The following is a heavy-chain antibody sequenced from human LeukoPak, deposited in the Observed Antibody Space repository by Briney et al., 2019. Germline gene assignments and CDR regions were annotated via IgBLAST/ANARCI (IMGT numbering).Heavy chain of an antibody. CDR3: AREGTAEFDAFDI. CDR2: LSSDGSYK. D-gene: IGHD6-13*01. CDR1: GFTFSSYP. J-gene: IGHJ3*02. Sequence: GTSLRLSCAASGFTFSSYPMHWVRQAPGKGLEWVAFLSSDGSYKLHADSVKGRFTISRDNSKNTPYLQMDTLRVEDTAVYYCAREGTAEFDAFDIWGQGTMVSVSS. V-gene: IGHV3-30*01.